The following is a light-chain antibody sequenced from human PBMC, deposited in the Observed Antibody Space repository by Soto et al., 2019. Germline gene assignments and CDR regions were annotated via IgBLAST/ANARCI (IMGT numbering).Light chain of an antibody. V-gene: IGKV3-15*01. CDR1: QSVSSK. CDR3: QQYNNWPHP. J-gene: IGKJ2*01. Sequence: EIMMTQSPATLSVSPGERATLSCRASQSVSSKLAWFQQKPGQAPRLLIYGASTRATGLPARFSGTGSGAEFTLTISSLQSEDFAVYYCQQYNNWPHPFGQGTKVDIK. CDR2: GAS.